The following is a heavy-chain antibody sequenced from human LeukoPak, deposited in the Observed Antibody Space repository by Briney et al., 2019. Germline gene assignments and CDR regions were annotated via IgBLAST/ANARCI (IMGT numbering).Heavy chain of an antibody. CDR3: ARDPSSPTGYDRSDRDTIDY. D-gene: IGHD3-22*01. CDR1: GFTSSDYC. J-gene: IGHJ4*02. Sequence: GGSLRLSCAASGFTSSDYCLHWVRQAPGQGLEWVAVTFNDGTMAYYADSVKGRFTISRDNSKNSMYLQMNSLRPEDTAVYHYARDPSSPTGYDRSDRDTIDYWGQGTLVIVSS. V-gene: IGHV3-30*04. CDR2: TFNDGTMA.